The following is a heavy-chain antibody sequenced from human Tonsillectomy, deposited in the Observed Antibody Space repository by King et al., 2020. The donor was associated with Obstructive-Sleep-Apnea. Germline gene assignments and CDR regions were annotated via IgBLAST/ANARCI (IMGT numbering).Heavy chain of an antibody. Sequence: VQLVESGAEVKKPGESLKISCQGSGYSFTNYWIAWVRQMPGKGLEWMGIIYPGDSDTRYSPSFQGQVTISADKSINTAYLQWSSLKASDTAMYYCARLADYVSDAADYWGQGTLVTVSS. V-gene: IGHV5-51*01. CDR2: IYPGDSDT. CDR1: GYSFTNYW. D-gene: IGHD3-16*01. CDR3: ARLADYVSDAADY. J-gene: IGHJ4*02.